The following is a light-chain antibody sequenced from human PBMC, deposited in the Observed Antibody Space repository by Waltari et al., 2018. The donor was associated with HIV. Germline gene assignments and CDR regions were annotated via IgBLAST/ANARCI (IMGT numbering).Light chain of an antibody. J-gene: IGKJ3*01. CDR3: QQYGSPPFT. V-gene: IGKV3-20*01. Sequence: EIVLTQSPGTLSLSPGERAPLSCRASQSVSSSYLAWYQQKHGQAPRLLIYGASSRATGIPDRFSGSRSGTDFTLSISRLEPEDFAVYYCQQYGSPPFTFGPGTKVDIK. CDR2: GAS. CDR1: QSVSSSY.